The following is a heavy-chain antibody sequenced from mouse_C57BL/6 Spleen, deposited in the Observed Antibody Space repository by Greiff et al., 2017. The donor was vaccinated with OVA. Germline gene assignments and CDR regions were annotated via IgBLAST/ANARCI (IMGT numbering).Heavy chain of an antibody. CDR2: IDPSDSYT. CDR3: ARWGNGVDY. J-gene: IGHJ2*01. V-gene: IGHV1-50*01. Sequence: QVQLKQPGAELVKPGASVKLSCKASGYTFTSYWMQWVKQRPGQGLEWIGEIDPSDSYTNYNQKFKGKATLTVDTSSSTAYMQLSSLTSEDSAVYYCARWGNGVDYWGQGTTLTVSS. CDR1: GYTFTSYW. D-gene: IGHD2-1*01.